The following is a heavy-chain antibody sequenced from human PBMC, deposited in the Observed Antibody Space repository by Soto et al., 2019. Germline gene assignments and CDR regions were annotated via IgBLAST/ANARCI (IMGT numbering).Heavy chain of an antibody. D-gene: IGHD5-12*01. J-gene: IGHJ4*01. V-gene: IGHV1-69*13. CDR3: ARVGAGIVATIGGGYFDY. Sequence: SVKVSCKAPGRTFSSYAISWVRQAPGQGLEWMGGIIPIFGTANYAQKFQGRVTITADESTSTAYMELSSLRSEDTAVYYCARVGAGIVATIGGGYFDYWG. CDR2: IIPIFGTA. CDR1: GRTFSSYA.